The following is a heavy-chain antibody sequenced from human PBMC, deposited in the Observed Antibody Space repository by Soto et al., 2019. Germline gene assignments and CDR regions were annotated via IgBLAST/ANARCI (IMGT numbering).Heavy chain of an antibody. Sequence: QMQLVESGGGVVQPGRSLRLSCAASGFTFNTYGMHWVRQAPGKGLEWVAIIWYDESNKYYADSVKGRFTISRDNSKNTLYLQMNSLRAEDTAVYYCARDLAKGSYCDYWGQGTLVTVSS. CDR3: ARDLAKGSYCDY. V-gene: IGHV3-33*01. CDR2: IWYDESNK. J-gene: IGHJ4*02. D-gene: IGHD3-10*01. CDR1: GFTFNTYG.